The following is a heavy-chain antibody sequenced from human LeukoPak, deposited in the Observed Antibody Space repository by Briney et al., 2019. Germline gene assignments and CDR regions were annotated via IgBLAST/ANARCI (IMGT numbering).Heavy chain of an antibody. D-gene: IGHD6-19*01. CDR1: GFTFSTHA. Sequence: GGSLRLSCAASGFTFSTHAMSWVRQAPGRGLEWVSAISDSGGRTFYANSVKGRFTISRDNSKNTLDLQMNSLRAEDTAVYYCAKEVNGWYYVDYWGQGTLVTVSS. CDR2: ISDSGGRT. J-gene: IGHJ4*02. CDR3: AKEVNGWYYVDY. V-gene: IGHV3-23*01.